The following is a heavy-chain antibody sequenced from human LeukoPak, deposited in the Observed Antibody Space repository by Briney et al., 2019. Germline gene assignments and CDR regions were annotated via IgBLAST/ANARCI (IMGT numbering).Heavy chain of an antibody. Sequence: SETLSLTCTVSGGSISSYYWSWIRQPPGKGLEWIGYIYYSGSTNYNPSLKSRVTISVDTSKNQFSLNLSSVTAADTAVYYCARDTLTILHADYYDSSGYIFDYWGQGTLVTVSS. CDR1: GGSISSYY. CDR3: ARDTLTILHADYYDSSGYIFDY. CDR2: IYYSGST. V-gene: IGHV4-59*12. D-gene: IGHD3-22*01. J-gene: IGHJ4*02.